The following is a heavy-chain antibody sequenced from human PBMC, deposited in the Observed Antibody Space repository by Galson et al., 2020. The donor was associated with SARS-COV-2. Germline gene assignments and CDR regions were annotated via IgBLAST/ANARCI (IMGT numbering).Heavy chain of an antibody. CDR3: VKEGGSYAYYYYGMDV. D-gene: IGHD3-16*01. Sequence: GGSLRLSCAASGFPFSSYGMHWVRQAPGKGLEWVALISYDGSRESYGDSVKGRVTISRDNSKNTLYLQVNSLRPEDTAVYYCVKEGGSYAYYYYGMDVWGLGTTVTVS. CDR1: GFPFSSYG. J-gene: IGHJ6*02. V-gene: IGHV3-30*18. CDR2: ISYDGSRE.